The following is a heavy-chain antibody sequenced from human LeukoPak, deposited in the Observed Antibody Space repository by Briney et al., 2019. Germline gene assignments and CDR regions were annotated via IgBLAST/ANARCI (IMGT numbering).Heavy chain of an antibody. V-gene: IGHV3-23*01. Sequence: GGSLRLSCVASGFTFSSNDMSWVRQAPGKGLEWVSIFSESGGRTYYADSVKGRFTISRDDSKSTLYLQMNSLRVEDTAVYYCARAHTTYYYDSSGYYFDYWGQGTLVTVSS. D-gene: IGHD3-22*01. CDR2: FSESGGRT. J-gene: IGHJ4*02. CDR3: ARAHTTYYYDSSGYYFDY. CDR1: GFTFSSND.